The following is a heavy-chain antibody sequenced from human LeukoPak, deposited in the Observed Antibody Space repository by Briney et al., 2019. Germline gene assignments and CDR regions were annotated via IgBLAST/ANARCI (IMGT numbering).Heavy chain of an antibody. CDR1: GFNFKSYS. D-gene: IGHD3-10*01. J-gene: IGHJ4*02. CDR2: ISSTSSDL. V-gene: IGHV3-21*06. Sequence: GGSLRLSCAASGFNFKSYSMNWVRQAPGKGLVWVPFISSTSSDLLYADSVKGRFTVSRDNGKNSLYLQMNSLRAEDTAVYYCARAAGHYFDYWGQGSLVTVSS. CDR3: ARAAGHYFDY.